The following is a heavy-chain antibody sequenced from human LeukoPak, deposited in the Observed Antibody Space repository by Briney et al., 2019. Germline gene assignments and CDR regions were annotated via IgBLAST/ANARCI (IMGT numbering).Heavy chain of an antibody. CDR3: ARAAVTTRLDYYYGMDV. Sequence: SETLSLTCTVSGGSISSSSYYWGWIRQPPGKGREWVGYIYYSGSTNYNPSLKSRVTISVDTSKNQFSLKLSSVTAADTAVYYCARAAVTTRLDYYYGMDVWGQGTTVTVSS. J-gene: IGHJ6*02. V-gene: IGHV4-61*05. CDR1: GGSISSSSYY. D-gene: IGHD4-11*01. CDR2: IYYSGST.